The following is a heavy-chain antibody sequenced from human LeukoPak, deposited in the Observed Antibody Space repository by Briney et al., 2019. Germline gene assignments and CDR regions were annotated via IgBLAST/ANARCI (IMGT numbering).Heavy chain of an antibody. CDR2: ISSSSSYI. Sequence: PGGSLRLSCAASGFTFSSYWMSWVRQAPGKGLEWVSSISSSSSYIYYADSVKGRFTISRDNAKNSLYLQMNSLRAEDTAVYYCAREQRWVGFDPWGQGTLVTVSS. J-gene: IGHJ5*02. CDR3: AREQRWVGFDP. V-gene: IGHV3-21*01. CDR1: GFTFSSYW. D-gene: IGHD1-1*01.